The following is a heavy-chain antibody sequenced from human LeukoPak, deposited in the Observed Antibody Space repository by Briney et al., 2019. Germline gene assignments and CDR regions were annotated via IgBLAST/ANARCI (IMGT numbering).Heavy chain of an antibody. CDR2: INPNSGGT. Sequence: ASVKVSCKASGYTFTGYYMHWVRQAPGQGLEWMGWINPNSGGTNYAQKFQGRVTMTRDTSISTAYMELSRLRSDDTAVYYCARGIGSGYYYGDAFDIWGQGTMVTVSS. CDR3: ARGIGSGYYYGDAFDI. V-gene: IGHV1-2*02. D-gene: IGHD3-22*01. J-gene: IGHJ3*02. CDR1: GYTFTGYY.